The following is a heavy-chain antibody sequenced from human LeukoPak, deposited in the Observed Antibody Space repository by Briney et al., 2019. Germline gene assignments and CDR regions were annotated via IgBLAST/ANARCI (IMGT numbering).Heavy chain of an antibody. D-gene: IGHD1-20*01. CDR2: IRYDGSNK. CDR3: AKDGNNLAYYFDY. J-gene: IGHJ4*02. V-gene: IGHV3-30*02. Sequence: GGSLRLSCAASGFTFSSYGMHWVRQAPGKGLEWVAFIRYDGSNKYYADSVKGRFTISRDNSKNTLYLQMNSLRAEDTAVYYCAKDGNNLAYYFDYWGQGTLVTVSS. CDR1: GFTFSSYG.